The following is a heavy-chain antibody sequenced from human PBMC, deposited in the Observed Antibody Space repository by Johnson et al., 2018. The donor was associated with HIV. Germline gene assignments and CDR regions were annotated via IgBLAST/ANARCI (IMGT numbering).Heavy chain of an antibody. CDR1: GFTLSDYY. J-gene: IGHJ3*02. CDR2: TRNKANSYIT. V-gene: IGHV3-72*01. Sequence: VQLVESGGGFVQPGGSLRLSCAASGFTLSDYYMDWVRQAPGKGLEWVGRTRNKANSYITEYAASVKGRFSISRDDSKNSLYLQMNSLKTEDTAVYYCTTDGLRTIDAFDIWGQGTMVTVSS. CDR3: TTDGLRTIDAFDI. D-gene: IGHD5-12*01.